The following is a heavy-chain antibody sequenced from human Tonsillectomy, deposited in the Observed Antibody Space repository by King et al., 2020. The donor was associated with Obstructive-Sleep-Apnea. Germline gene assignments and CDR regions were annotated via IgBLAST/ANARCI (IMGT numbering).Heavy chain of an antibody. CDR3: ARESYRLVEINAFDI. CDR2: VYHSGGT. CDR1: GGSISNYY. D-gene: IGHD2-8*02. J-gene: IGHJ3*02. Sequence: QLQESGPGLVKPSETLSLTCTVSGGSISNYYWSWIRQPPGKALEWIGYVYHSGGTNYSPSLKSRVTISVDTSKNQFSLSLSPVSAADTAVYYCARESYRLVEINAFDIWGQGTMVIVSS. V-gene: IGHV4-59*01.